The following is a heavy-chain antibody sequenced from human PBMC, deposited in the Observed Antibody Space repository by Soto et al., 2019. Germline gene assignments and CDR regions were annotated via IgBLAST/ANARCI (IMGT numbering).Heavy chain of an antibody. CDR2: ISYDGSNK. Sequence: QVQLVESGGGVVQPGRSLRLSCAASGFTFSSYAMHWVRQAPGKGLEWVAVISYDGSNKYYADSVKGRFTISRDNSKNTLYLQMNSRRAEDTAVYYCARDGDYYGSGYYYCGMYVWGQGTTVTVSS. CDR3: ARDGDYYGSGYYYCGMYV. V-gene: IGHV3-30-3*01. CDR1: GFTFSSYA. J-gene: IGHJ6*02. D-gene: IGHD3-10*01.